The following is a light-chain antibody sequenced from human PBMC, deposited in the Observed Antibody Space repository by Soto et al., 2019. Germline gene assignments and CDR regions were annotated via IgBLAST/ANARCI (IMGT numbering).Light chain of an antibody. CDR2: DDR. J-gene: IGLJ3*02. CDR3: QVWDSSSDYPV. Sequence: SYELTQPPSVSVAPGQTARLTCGGSNVGSKSVHWYQRKPGQAPVLVVYDDRDRPSGIPERFSGSNSGNTAALTISRVEAGDEADYFCQVWDSSSDYPVFGEGPSSPS. V-gene: IGLV3-21*02. CDR1: NVGSKS.